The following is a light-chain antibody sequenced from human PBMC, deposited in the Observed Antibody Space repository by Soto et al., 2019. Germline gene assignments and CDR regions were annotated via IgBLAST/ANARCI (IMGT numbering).Light chain of an antibody. CDR1: SSNIGTNT. CDR2: SNN. Sequence: QSVLTQPPSASGTPGQRVTISCSGSSSNIGTNTVNWYQHLPGSAPKLRIYSNNQRPSGVPDRFSGSKSGTSASLAISGLQPDDEADYYCEAWDGSLNVVLFGGGTKVTVL. J-gene: IGLJ2*01. V-gene: IGLV1-44*01. CDR3: EAWDGSLNVVL.